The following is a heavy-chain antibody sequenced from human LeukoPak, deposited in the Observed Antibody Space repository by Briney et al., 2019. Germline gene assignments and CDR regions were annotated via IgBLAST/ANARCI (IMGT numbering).Heavy chain of an antibody. CDR1: GGSISSSSYY. Sequence: PSETLSLTCTVSGGSISSSSYYWGWIRQTPGKRLEWVASAFKTGRAYYNPSLRSRATISVDTARNQFSLRLTSVTAADTAVYYCARIQGEIVVMSAAMGPWGRGTLVIVSS. CDR2: AFKTGRA. J-gene: IGHJ5*02. D-gene: IGHD2-21*01. CDR3: ARIQGEIVVMSAAMGP. V-gene: IGHV4-39*01.